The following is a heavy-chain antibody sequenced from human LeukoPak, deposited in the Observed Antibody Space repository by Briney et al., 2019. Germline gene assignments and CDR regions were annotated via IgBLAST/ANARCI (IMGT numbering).Heavy chain of an antibody. CDR3: AREGTPYYYDSSGYYYLDY. CDR2: INPSGGST. J-gene: IGHJ4*02. D-gene: IGHD3-22*01. CDR1: GYTFTSYY. Sequence: ASVKVSCKASGYTFTSYYMHWVRQAPGQGLEWMGIINPSGGSTSYAQKFQGRVTMTRDTSTSTVYMELSSLRSEDTAVYYCAREGTPYYYDSSGYYYLDYWGQGTLVTVSS. V-gene: IGHV1-46*01.